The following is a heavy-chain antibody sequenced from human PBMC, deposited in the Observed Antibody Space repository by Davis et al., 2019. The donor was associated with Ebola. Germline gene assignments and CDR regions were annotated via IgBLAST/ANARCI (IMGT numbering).Heavy chain of an antibody. V-gene: IGHV3-23*01. J-gene: IGHJ4*02. CDR1: GFTFSSYA. D-gene: IGHD1-26*01. CDR2: LSGTGGNT. Sequence: GGSLRLSCAASGFTFSSYAMSWVRQAPGKGLEWVSSLSGTGGNTFYADSVKGRFTISRDNSENTLFLQMNSLRADDTAVYYCARGGGSPFDYWGQGTLVAVSS. CDR3: ARGGGSPFDY.